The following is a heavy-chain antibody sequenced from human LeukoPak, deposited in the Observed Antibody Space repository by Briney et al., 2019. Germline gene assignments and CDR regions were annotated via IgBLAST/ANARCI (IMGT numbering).Heavy chain of an antibody. CDR2: IYYSGST. D-gene: IGHD3-3*02. V-gene: IGHV4-59*12. CDR3: ARDLKSRTEGIYVFDI. J-gene: IGHJ3*02. Sequence: PGGSLRLSCAASGFTFSSYAMSWVRQAPGKGLEWIGYIYYSGSTNYNPSLKSRVTISVDTSKNQFSLELSSVTAADTAVYYCARDLKSRTEGIYVFDIWGQGTMVTVSS. CDR1: GFTFSSYA.